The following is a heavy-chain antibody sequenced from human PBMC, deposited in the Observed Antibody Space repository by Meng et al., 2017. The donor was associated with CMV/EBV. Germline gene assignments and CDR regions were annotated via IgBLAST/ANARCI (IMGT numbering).Heavy chain of an antibody. CDR3: AKVEGYCSSTSCAIDAFDI. J-gene: IGHJ3*02. CDR2: VRYDGSNK. V-gene: IGHV3-30*02. Sequence: GGSLRLSCAASGFTFSSYGMHWVRQAPGKGLEWVAFVRYDGSNKYYADSVKGRFTISRDNSKNTLYLQMNSLRAEDTDVYYCAKVEGYCSSTSCAIDAFDIWGQGTMVTVSS. CDR1: GFTFSSYG. D-gene: IGHD2-2*01.